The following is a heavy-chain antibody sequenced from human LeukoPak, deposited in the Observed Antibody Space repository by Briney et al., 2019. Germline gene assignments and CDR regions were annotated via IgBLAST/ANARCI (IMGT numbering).Heavy chain of an antibody. V-gene: IGHV3-74*01. CDR2: INSDGSST. J-gene: IGHJ4*02. D-gene: IGHD3-10*01. CDR3: ARAYGSGSYYNGLDY. Sequence: GGSLRLSCAAPGFTFSSYWMHWVRQAPGKGLVWVSRINSDGSSTSYADSVKGRFTISRDNAKNTLYLQMNSLRAEDTAVYYCARAYGSGSYYNGLDYWGQGTLVTVSS. CDR1: GFTFSSYW.